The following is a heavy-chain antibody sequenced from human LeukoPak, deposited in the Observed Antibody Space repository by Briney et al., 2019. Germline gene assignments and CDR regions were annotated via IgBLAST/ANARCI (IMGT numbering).Heavy chain of an antibody. D-gene: IGHD5-12*01. V-gene: IGHV1-24*01. Sequence: ASVKVSCKASGYTFTGYYMHWVRQAPGQGLEWMGGFDHEDGETLYAQKFQGRVTMTEDTSTDTAYMELSSLRSEDTAVYYCATEKHVDIVATGEAFDIWGQGTMVTVSS. CDR3: ATEKHVDIVATGEAFDI. CDR2: FDHEDGET. J-gene: IGHJ3*02. CDR1: GYTFTGYY.